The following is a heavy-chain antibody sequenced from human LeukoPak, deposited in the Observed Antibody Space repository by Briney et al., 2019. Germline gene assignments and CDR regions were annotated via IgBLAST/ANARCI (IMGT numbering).Heavy chain of an antibody. CDR1: GFTFSKYW. J-gene: IGHJ4*02. CDR3: ATKQWLAPPPDS. Sequence: GGSLRLSCAASGFTFSKYWMLWVRQAPGKGLESFSRINTDGTVTPYADSVKGRFTVSRDNADNTMFLQMNSVRDEDTAVYYCATKQWLAPPPDSWGQGTPVTVSS. CDR2: INTDGTVT. D-gene: IGHD6-19*01. V-gene: IGHV3-74*01.